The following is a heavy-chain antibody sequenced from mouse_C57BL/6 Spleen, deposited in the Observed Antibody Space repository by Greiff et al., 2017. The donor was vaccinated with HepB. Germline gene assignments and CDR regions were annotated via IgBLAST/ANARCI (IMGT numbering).Heavy chain of an antibody. V-gene: IGHV2-9-1*01. CDR1: GFSLTSYA. J-gene: IGHJ4*01. D-gene: IGHD1-1*01. CDR2: IWTGGGP. CDR3: ASTVVAHYAMDD. Sequence: VKLVESGPGLVAPSQSLSNTCTVSGFSLTSYAISWVRQPPGKGLEWLGVIWTGGGPNYNSALKSRLSISKDNSKSQVFLKMNSLQTDDTARYYGASTVVAHYAMDDWGKGPSVTVAS.